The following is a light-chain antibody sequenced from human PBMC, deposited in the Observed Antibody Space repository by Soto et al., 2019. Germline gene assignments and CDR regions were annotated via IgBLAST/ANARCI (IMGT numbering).Light chain of an antibody. CDR1: SSDVGGYNY. V-gene: IGLV2-14*01. CDR3: SSYTTTITPVV. J-gene: IGLJ2*01. CDR2: EVS. Sequence: QSALTQPASVSGSPGQSITISCTGTSSDVGGYNYVSWYQQNPGKAPKLIIYEVSNRPSGVSNRFSGSKSGNAASLTISGLQAEDEADYYCSSYTTTITPVVFGGGTKLTVL.